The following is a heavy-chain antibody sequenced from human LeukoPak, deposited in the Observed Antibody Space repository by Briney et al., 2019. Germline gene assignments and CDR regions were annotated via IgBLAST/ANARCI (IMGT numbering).Heavy chain of an antibody. CDR3: AKVQDIVVVVAAFDY. D-gene: IGHD2-15*01. V-gene: IGHV3-23*01. J-gene: IGHJ4*02. CDR2: ISGGGGNT. CDR1: GFTFSSYA. Sequence: GGSLRLSCTASGFTFSSYAMSWVRQAPGKGLEGVSSISGGGGNTYYADSVKGRFTFSRDNSRDTLYLQMSSLRAEDTAVYYCAKVQDIVVVVAAFDYWGQGALVTVSS.